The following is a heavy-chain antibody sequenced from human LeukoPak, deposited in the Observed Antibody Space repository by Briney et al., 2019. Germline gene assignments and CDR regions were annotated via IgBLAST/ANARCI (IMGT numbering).Heavy chain of an antibody. CDR2: IYTTGST. J-gene: IGHJ3*01. CDR1: GGSITTGSYY. CDR3: ARAPTSSTSPSSPFDL. V-gene: IGHV4-61*02. Sequence: PSETLSLTCTVSGGSITTGSYYWIWIRQPAGKGLEWIGRIYTTGSTDYNPSLKSRVTISVDTSNNKFSLRLTSVTAADTAVYYCARAPTSSTSPSSPFDLWAKGQWSPSLQ. D-gene: IGHD2-2*01.